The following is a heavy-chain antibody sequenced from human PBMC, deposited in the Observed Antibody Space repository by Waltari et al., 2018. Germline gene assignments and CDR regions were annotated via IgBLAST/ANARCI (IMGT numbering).Heavy chain of an antibody. CDR3: VRLEDCTGPGGNCYSGAPFAVDV. CDR2: IHHSPNS. V-gene: IGHV4-34*01. CDR1: GGSLRGFY. Sequence: QVHLQQWGAGLLRPSETLSLICAVYGGSLRGFYRGWLRPPPGKGLEWIGEIHHSPNSNYNPSLRSRVHMSIDTSQNQFSLQLTSVTAADTGVYYCVRLEDCTGPGGNCYSGAPFAVDVWGQGTTVTVPS. J-gene: IGHJ6*02. D-gene: IGHD2-8*02.